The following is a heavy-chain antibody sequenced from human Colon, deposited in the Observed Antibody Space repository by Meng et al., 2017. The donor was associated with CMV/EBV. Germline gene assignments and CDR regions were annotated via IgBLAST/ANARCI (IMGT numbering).Heavy chain of an antibody. Sequence: SVKVSCKASGCTLSSHVTSWVRQAPGQGLEWMGEILPMFNRANYAQKFKGRLTITTDESTSTAYMELSSLRSEDTAVYYCARGCSSTNCYDPEYFQYWGQGTLVTVSS. J-gene: IGHJ1*01. V-gene: IGHV1-69*05. CDR3: ARGCSSTNCYDPEYFQY. D-gene: IGHD2-2*01. CDR2: ILPMFNRA. CDR1: GCTLSSHV.